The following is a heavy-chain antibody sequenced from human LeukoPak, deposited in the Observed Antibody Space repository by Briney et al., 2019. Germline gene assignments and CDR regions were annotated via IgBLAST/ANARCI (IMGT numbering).Heavy chain of an antibody. CDR2: ISSSSSYI. Sequence: GGSLRLSCAASGFTFSSYCMDWVRQTPGKGLEWVSSISSSSSYIYYADSVKGRFTISRDNAKNSLYLQMNSLRAGDTGVYYCARDRWYYYDSSDYYHDAFDIWGQGTMVTVSS. CDR1: GFTFSSYC. V-gene: IGHV3-21*01. J-gene: IGHJ3*02. CDR3: ARDRWYYYDSSDYYHDAFDI. D-gene: IGHD3-22*01.